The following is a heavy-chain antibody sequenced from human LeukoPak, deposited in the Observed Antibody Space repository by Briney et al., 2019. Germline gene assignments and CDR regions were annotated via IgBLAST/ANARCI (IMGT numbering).Heavy chain of an antibody. CDR3: ARGVSPDYDYEFYYGYYMDV. CDR1: GGSISSSY. CDR2: IYTSGRT. V-gene: IGHV4-4*07. J-gene: IGHJ6*03. Sequence: SETLSLTCTVSGGSISSSYWSWIRQPAGKGLEWIGRIYTSGRTNFNPSLRSRVTMSVDTSKNQFSLKVNSVTAADTAVYYCARGVSPDYDYEFYYGYYMDVWGKGTTVTVSS. D-gene: IGHD3-22*01.